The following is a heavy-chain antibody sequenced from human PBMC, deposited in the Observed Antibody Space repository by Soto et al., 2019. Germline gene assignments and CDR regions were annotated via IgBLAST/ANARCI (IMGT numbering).Heavy chain of an antibody. J-gene: IGHJ4*02. D-gene: IGHD3-9*01. V-gene: IGHV3-23*01. CDR3: AKGGATYGLLTPDY. CDR2: LTGSSGVT. CDR1: GFTFSNFA. Sequence: GGSLRLSCVVSGFTFSNFAMSWVRQAPGKGLEWVSTLTGSSGVTYYADSVKGRFAISRDNSRNTLSLQMNSLTAEDTAVYYCAKGGATYGLLTPDYWGQGTRVTVSS.